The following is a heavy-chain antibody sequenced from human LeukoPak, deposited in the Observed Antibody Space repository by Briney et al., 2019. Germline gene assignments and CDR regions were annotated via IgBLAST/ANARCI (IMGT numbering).Heavy chain of an antibody. J-gene: IGHJ4*02. CDR2: TKQDGSEK. V-gene: IGHV3-7*05. Sequence: TGGSLRLSCAASGFTFSSYWMTWVRQAPGKGLEWVAKTKQDGSEKYYVDSVKGRFTISRDNAKNSLYLQMNSLGAEDTAVYYCARRGTSSSWAHFDYWGQGTLVTVSS. CDR1: GFTFSSYW. CDR3: ARRGTSSSWAHFDY. D-gene: IGHD6-13*01.